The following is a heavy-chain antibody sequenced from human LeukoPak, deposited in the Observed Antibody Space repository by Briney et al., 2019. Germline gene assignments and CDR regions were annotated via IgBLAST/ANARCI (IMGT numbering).Heavy chain of an antibody. CDR1: GGPITSYY. D-gene: IGHD3-22*01. V-gene: IGHV4-59*01. Sequence: SATLAVTCTASGGPITSYYWSLIRQPPRKGLHWFGYIYYSGSTNYNPSLKSRVTISVDTSKNQFSLKLSSVTAADTAVYYCARDSSGYHYNWFDPWGQGTLVTVSS. J-gene: IGHJ5*02. CDR2: IYYSGST. CDR3: ARDSSGYHYNWFDP.